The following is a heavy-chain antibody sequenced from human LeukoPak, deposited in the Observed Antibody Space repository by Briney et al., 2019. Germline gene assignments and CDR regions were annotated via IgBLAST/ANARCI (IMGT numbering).Heavy chain of an antibody. CDR1: GYSISIGYY. CDR2: LYHSWST. J-gene: IGHJ5*02. D-gene: IGHD1-1*01. V-gene: IGHV4-38-2*01. Sequence: SETLSLTCAVSGYSISIGYYWGSIRQPPGKGLELIGSLYHSWSTFYNPSLKSLLTISIDTSKNQFSLKLNSVTAADTAVYYCARHLRETTTGFDPWGQGTLVTVSS. CDR3: ARHLRETTTGFDP.